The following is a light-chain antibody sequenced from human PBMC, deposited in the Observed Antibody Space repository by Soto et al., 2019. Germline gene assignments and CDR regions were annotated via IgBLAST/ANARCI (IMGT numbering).Light chain of an antibody. CDR3: AAWDDSLKTYV. CDR2: SVN. J-gene: IGLJ1*01. Sequence: QSVVTQPPSASGTPGQRVAISCSGSSSNIGKNTVNWYQQLPGTAPKLLIYSVNQRPSGVPDRFSGSKSGTSASLAIRGLQSEDEADYYCAAWDDSLKTYVFGTGTKVTVL. CDR1: SSNIGKNT. V-gene: IGLV1-44*01.